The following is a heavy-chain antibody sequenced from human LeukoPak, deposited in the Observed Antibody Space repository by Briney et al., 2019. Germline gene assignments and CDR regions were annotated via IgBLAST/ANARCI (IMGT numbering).Heavy chain of an antibody. CDR1: GGSISSYY. CDR3: ARESGSGAFDI. J-gene: IGHJ3*02. CDR2: IYYSGST. Sequence: SETLSFTCTVSGGSISSYYWSWIRQPPGKGLEWIGYIYYSGSTNYNPSLKSRVTISVDTSKNQFSLKLSSVTAADTAVYYCARESGSGAFDIWGQGTMVTVSS. V-gene: IGHV4-59*01.